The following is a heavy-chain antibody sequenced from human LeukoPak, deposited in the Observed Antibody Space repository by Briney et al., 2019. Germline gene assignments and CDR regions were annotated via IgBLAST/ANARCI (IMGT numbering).Heavy chain of an antibody. J-gene: IGHJ4*02. V-gene: IGHV3-23*01. CDR3: ARRPGSWFYFDY. Sequence: GGSLRLSCAADGFTFSSYGMSWDRLAPGKGLEWVSGISDSGGSKYYADSVKGRFTISRDNSKNTLYLQMNSLRAEDTAVYYCARRPGSWFYFDYWGQGILVTVSS. CDR1: GFTFSSYG. D-gene: IGHD6-13*01. CDR2: ISDSGGSK.